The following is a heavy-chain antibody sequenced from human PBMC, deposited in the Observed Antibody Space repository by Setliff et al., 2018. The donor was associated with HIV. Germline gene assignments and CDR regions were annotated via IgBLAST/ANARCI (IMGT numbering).Heavy chain of an antibody. CDR1: GYMFSLYG. D-gene: IGHD1-26*01. CDR2: IHTNTGDP. V-gene: IGHV7-4-1*02. Sequence: ASVKVSCKTSGYMFSLYGIHWLRQAPGQGLEWVGWIHTNTGDPTYAQGFTGRFVFSFDTSVSTAYLQISGLKAEDTAVYYCATRGEQLYFYGMDVWGQGTTVTVSS. J-gene: IGHJ6*02. CDR3: ATRGEQLYFYGMDV.